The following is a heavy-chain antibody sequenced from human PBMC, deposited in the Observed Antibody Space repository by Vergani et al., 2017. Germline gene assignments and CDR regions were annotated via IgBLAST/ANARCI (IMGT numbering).Heavy chain of an antibody. CDR1: GFTFSSYA. D-gene: IGHD3-3*01. CDR2: IYSGGSST. J-gene: IGHJ4*02. CDR3: AKSYDFWSCYYI. V-gene: IGHV3-23*03. Sequence: EVQLLESGGGLVQTGGSLRLSCAASGFTFSSYAMSWVRQAPGKGLEWASVIYSGGSSTYYADSGKGRFTISRDNSKNTVYLQMNSLRAEDTAVYYCAKSYDFWSCYYIWGQGTLVTVSA.